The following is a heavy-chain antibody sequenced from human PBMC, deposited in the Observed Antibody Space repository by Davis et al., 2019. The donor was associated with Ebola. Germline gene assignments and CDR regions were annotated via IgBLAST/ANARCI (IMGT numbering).Heavy chain of an antibody. J-gene: IGHJ4*02. CDR1: GGSFSGYY. CDR3: ARGRRNGLAN. D-gene: IGHD1-1*01. Sequence: PGGSLRLSCAVHGGSFSGYYWSWFRQPPGKVLEWIGEINHSGSTNYNPSLKSRVTISVDTSKNQFSLKLSSVTAADTAVYYCARGRRNGLANWGQGTLVTVSS. CDR2: INHSGST. V-gene: IGHV4-34*01.